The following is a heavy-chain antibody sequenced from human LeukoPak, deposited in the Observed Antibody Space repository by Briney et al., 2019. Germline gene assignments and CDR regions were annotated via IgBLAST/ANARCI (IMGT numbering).Heavy chain of an antibody. D-gene: IGHD2-2*01. J-gene: IGHJ6*04. Sequence: GGSLRLSCAASGFTFSSYWMSWVRQAAGKGLEWVANINQDGSEKYYVDSVKGRFTISRDNAMNSLYLQMNSLRAEDTAVYYCGRDCSSSSCSMDVWGKGTTVTVSS. CDR2: INQDGSEK. V-gene: IGHV3-7*03. CDR1: GFTFSSYW. CDR3: GRDCSSSSCSMDV.